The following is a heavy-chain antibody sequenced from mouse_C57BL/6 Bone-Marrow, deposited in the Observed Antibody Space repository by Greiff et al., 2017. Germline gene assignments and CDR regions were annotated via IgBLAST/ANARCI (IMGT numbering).Heavy chain of an antibody. D-gene: IGHD2-4*01. J-gene: IGHJ1*03. V-gene: IGHV5-6*01. CDR1: GFTFSSYG. CDR3: ARGDYDYWDFDV. Sequence: EVKVVESGGDLVKPGGSLKLSCAASGFTFSSYGMSWVRQTPDKRLEWVATISSGGSYTYYPDSVKGRFTISRDNAKNTLYLQMRSLKSEDTAMNYCARGDYDYWDFDVWGTGTTVTVSS. CDR2: ISSGGSYT.